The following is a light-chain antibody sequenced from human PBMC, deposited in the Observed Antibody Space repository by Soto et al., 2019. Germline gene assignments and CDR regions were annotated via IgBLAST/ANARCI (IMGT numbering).Light chain of an antibody. V-gene: IGKV3-11*01. Sequence: DIVLTQSPATLSLSPGERATLSCRTSQSVGSYLAWYQQKPGQAPRLLIYAASNRATGIPARFGGSGSGTDFTLTISSLEPEDVAVYYCQHRNNWPPTFGQGTRLDIK. CDR1: QSVGSY. J-gene: IGKJ5*01. CDR3: QHRNNWPPT. CDR2: AAS.